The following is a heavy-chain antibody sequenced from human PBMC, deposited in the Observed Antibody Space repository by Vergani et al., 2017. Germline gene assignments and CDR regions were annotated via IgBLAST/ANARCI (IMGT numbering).Heavy chain of an antibody. J-gene: IGHJ4*02. V-gene: IGHV4-59*01. CDR3: ARTTGDQRPVSV. CDR2: IYYSGST. CDR1: GGSISSYY. D-gene: IGHD7-27*01. Sequence: QVQLQESGPGLVKPSETLSLPCTVSGGSISSYYWSWIRQPPGKGLEWIGYIYYSGSTNYNPSLKSRVTISVDTSKNQFALKLRSVTAADTAVYYCARTTGDQRPVSVWGQGTLVTVSS.